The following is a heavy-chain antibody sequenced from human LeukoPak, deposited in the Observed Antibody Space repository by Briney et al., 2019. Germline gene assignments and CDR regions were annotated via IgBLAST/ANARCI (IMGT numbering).Heavy chain of an antibody. D-gene: IGHD1-20*01. V-gene: IGHV1-8*01. CDR3: ARGFDITGTPFDY. CDR1: GYTFTSYD. J-gene: IGHJ4*02. Sequence: ASVKVSCKASGYTFTSYDINWVRQATGQGLEWMGWMNPNSGNTNYAQKLQGRVTMTTDTSTSTAYMELRSLRSDDTAVYCCARGFDITGTPFDYWGQGTLVTVSS. CDR2: MNPNSGNT.